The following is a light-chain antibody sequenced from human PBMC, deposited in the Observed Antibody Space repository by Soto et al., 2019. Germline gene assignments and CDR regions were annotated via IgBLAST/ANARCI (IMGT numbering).Light chain of an antibody. V-gene: IGKV3-11*01. Sequence: EIVLTQSPATLSLSPGERATLSCRASQSVSSYLAWYQQKVGQSPRLLIYDASNRATGIPARFSGSGSGTDFTLTSSSLEPEDFAVYYCQQRSNWPRTFGQGTKVEIK. J-gene: IGKJ1*01. CDR3: QQRSNWPRT. CDR2: DAS. CDR1: QSVSSY.